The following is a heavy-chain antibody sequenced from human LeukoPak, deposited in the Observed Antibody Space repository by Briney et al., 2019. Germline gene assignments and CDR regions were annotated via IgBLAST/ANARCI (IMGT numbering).Heavy chain of an antibody. CDR1: GGSFSGYY. D-gene: IGHD1-14*01. Sequence: SETLSLTCAVYGGSFSGYYWSWIRQPPGKGLEWIGEINHSGSTNYNPSLKSRVTISVDTSKNQFSLKLSSVTAADTAVYYCAKVYGNHAFDIWGQGTMVTVSS. V-gene: IGHV4-34*01. CDR2: INHSGST. CDR3: AKVYGNHAFDI. J-gene: IGHJ3*02.